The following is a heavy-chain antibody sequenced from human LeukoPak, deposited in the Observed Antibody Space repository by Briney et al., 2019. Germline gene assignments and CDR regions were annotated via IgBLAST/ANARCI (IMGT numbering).Heavy chain of an antibody. D-gene: IGHD5-18*01. J-gene: IGHJ4*02. CDR3: APAEGRDSYADFDY. V-gene: IGHV3-30*03. CDR1: GFTFSSYG. CDR2: ISYDGSNK. Sequence: GGSLRLSCAASGFTFSSYGMHWVCQAPGKGLEWVAVISYDGSNKYYADSVKGRFTISRDNSENTLYQQMNSLRAEDTAVYYCAPAEGRDSYADFDYWGQGTLVTVSS.